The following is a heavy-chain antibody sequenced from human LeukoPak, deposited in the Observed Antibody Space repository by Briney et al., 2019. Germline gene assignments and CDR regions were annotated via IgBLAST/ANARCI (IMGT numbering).Heavy chain of an antibody. V-gene: IGHV1-18*01. Sequence: ASVKVSCKASGYTFTSYGISWVRQAPGQGLEWMGWISAYNGNTNYAQKLQGRVTMTTDTSTSTAYMELRSLRSDDTAVYYCARTADYSNYDDYFGYWGQGTLVTVSS. CDR3: ARTADYSNYDDYFGY. J-gene: IGHJ4*02. D-gene: IGHD4-11*01. CDR1: GYTFTSYG. CDR2: ISAYNGNT.